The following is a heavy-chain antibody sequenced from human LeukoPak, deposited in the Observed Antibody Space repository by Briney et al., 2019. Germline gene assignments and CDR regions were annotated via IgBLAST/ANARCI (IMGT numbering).Heavy chain of an antibody. J-gene: IGHJ5*02. Sequence: GGSLRLSCAASGFTFSSYAMAGVRQPPGKGLEWVSAISGSGGSTYYAESVKGRFTISRDNSKNTLYLQMNSLRAEDTAVYYCAKSHPGPEGYWFDPRGQGTLVTVSS. D-gene: IGHD2-8*02. CDR3: AKSHPGPEGYWFDP. CDR2: ISGSGGST. V-gene: IGHV3-23*01. CDR1: GFTFSSYA.